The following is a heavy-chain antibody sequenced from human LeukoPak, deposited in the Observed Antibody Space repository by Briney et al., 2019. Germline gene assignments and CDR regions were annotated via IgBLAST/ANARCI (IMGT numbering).Heavy chain of an antibody. Sequence: ASVKASCKASGYTFTGYYMHWVRQAPGQGLEWMGWINPNSGGTNYAQKFQGWVTMTRDTSISTAYMELSRLRSDDTAVYYCARSIGPVDTAMVTYYYGMDVWGQGTTVTVSS. CDR2: INPNSGGT. D-gene: IGHD5-18*01. CDR3: ARSIGPVDTAMVTYYYGMDV. V-gene: IGHV1-2*04. J-gene: IGHJ6*02. CDR1: GYTFTGYY.